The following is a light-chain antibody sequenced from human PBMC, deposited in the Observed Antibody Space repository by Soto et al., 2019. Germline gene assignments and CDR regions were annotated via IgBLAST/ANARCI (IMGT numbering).Light chain of an antibody. J-gene: IGLJ1*01. CDR3: CSSAPESTYV. CDR2: RGT. Sequence: QSALAQPASVSGSPGQSITISCTGTSSDVGAYDAVSWYQQHPGKAPQVIIYRGTKRPSGVSTRFSGSVSGNTASLTVSGFQAEDEAEYFCCSSAPESTYVFGTGPKLTVL. CDR1: SSDVGAYDA. V-gene: IGLV2-23*01.